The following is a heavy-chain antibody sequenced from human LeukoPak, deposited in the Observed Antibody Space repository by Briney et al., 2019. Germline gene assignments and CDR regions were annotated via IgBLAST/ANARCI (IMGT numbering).Heavy chain of an antibody. CDR2: INAGNGNT. CDR3: AREIVGAIKSYFDY. V-gene: IGHV1-3*01. Sequence: ASVKVSCKASGYTFTSYAMHWVRQAPGQRLEWMGWINAGNGNTKYSQKFQGRVTITRDTSASTAYMELSSLRSEDTAVYYCAREIVGAIKSYFDYWGQGTLVTASS. D-gene: IGHD1-26*01. J-gene: IGHJ4*02. CDR1: GYTFTSYA.